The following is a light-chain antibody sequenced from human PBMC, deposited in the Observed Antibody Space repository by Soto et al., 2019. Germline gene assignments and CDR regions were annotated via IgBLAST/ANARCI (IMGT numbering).Light chain of an antibody. J-gene: IGKJ2*01. V-gene: IGKV3-20*01. CDR2: VAS. CDR3: QEYVSSPMYT. CDR1: QSVRSSY. Sequence: EIVLTQSPGTLSLSPGERATLSCRASQSVRSSYLGWYQQKPGQAPGLLIYVASTRATGIPHRFSGSGSGTNFTLTVSRLEPEDFAVYYCQEYVSSPMYTFGQGTKLEIK.